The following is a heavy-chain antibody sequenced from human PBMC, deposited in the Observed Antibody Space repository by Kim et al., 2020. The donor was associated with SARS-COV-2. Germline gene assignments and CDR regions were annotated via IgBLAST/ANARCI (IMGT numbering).Heavy chain of an antibody. J-gene: IGHJ5*02. CDR2: ISHSGST. V-gene: IGHV4-4*02. Sequence: SETLSLTCAVSYGSIRSSKWWTWVRQPPGKGLEWIGEISHSGSTNYNPSLTTRLTISVDNSNNRFSLTLTSVTAADTAVYYCATGRGQGGSSDWFDPWGQGILVTVSS. CDR1: YGSIRSSKW. D-gene: IGHD6-25*01. CDR3: ATGRGQGGSSDWFDP.